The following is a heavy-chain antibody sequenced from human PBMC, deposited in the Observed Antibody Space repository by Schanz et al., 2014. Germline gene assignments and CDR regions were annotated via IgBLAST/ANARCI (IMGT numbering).Heavy chain of an antibody. CDR2: ISVYNHNK. D-gene: IGHD3-9*01. CDR1: GYIFINSG. CDR3: ARDAADFYDILTEEDY. V-gene: IGHV1-18*01. J-gene: IGHJ4*02. Sequence: QVQLVQSGAEVKKPGATVKVSCKASGYIFINSGISWERQAPGQGLEWMGWISVYNHNKEYDQKFQGRVTMTTDTSTSTAYMELRSLRSDDTAVYYCARDAADFYDILTEEDYWGQGTLVTVSS.